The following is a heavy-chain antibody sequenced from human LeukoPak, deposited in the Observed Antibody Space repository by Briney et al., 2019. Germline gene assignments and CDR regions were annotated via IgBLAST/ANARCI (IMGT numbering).Heavy chain of an antibody. CDR3: ARERTEAFDI. CDR1: GGSISSGGYY. V-gene: IGHV4-31*03. J-gene: IGHJ3*02. Sequence: SETLSLTCTVSGGSISSGGYYWRWIRQHPGKGLEWIGYIYYSGSTYYNPSLKSRVTISVDTSKNQFSLKLSSVTAADTAVYYCARERTEAFDIWGQGTMVTVSS. CDR2: IYYSGST.